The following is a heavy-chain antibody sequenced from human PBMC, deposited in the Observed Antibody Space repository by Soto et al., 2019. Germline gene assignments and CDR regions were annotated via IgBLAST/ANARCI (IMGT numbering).Heavy chain of an antibody. D-gene: IGHD2-15*01. CDR2: INHSGST. CDR3: ARVQRAGIVVVVAATYFDY. J-gene: IGHJ4*02. V-gene: IGHV4-34*01. Sequence: QAQLQQWGAGLLKPSETLSLTCAVYGGSFSGYYWSWIRQPPGKGLEWIGEINHSGSTNYNPSLKSRVTISVDTSKNQFSLKLSSVTAADTAVYYCARVQRAGIVVVVAATYFDYWGQGTLVTVSS. CDR1: GGSFSGYY.